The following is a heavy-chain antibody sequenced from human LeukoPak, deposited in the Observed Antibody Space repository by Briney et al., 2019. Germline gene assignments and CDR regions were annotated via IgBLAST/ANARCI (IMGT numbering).Heavy chain of an antibody. CDR3: ARGASGAYYVDY. CDR2: SYSGSST. D-gene: IGHD3-22*01. CDR1: GFTVSSHY. Sequence: PGGSLRLSCAASGFTVSSHYMSWVRQAPGKGLEWVSVSYSGSSTYYADSVKGRFTISRDNSKNTLYLQVNSLRAEETAVYYCARGASGAYYVDYWGQGTLVTVSS. J-gene: IGHJ4*02. V-gene: IGHV3-53*01.